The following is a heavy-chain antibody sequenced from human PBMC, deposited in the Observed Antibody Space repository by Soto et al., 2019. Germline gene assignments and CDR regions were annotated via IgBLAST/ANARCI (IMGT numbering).Heavy chain of an antibody. CDR2: ISGYNAKT. CDR3: ARDAGAIVTISAALDV. CDR1: GYMFTTYG. Sequence: ASVKVSFKASGYMFTTYGVSWLRQAPGQGLEWMGWISGYNAKTNYAQKLQGRVTMTTDTSTSTAYMELRSLRSDDTAVYYCARDAGAIVTISAALDVWGQGTTVTVSS. J-gene: IGHJ6*02. D-gene: IGHD2-2*01. V-gene: IGHV1-18*01.